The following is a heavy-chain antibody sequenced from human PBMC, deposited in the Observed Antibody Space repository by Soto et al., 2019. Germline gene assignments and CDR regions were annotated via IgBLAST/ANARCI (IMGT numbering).Heavy chain of an antibody. CDR3: ASPHTHYYDSSGWYHDY. V-gene: IGHV5-51*01. D-gene: IGHD3-22*01. J-gene: IGHJ4*01. CDR2: IYPGDSDT. Sequence: GESLKICCKGSGYSFTGYWIGWVRQMPGKGLEWMGIIYPGDSDTRYSPSFQGQVTISADKSISTAYLQWSSLKASDTAMYYCASPHTHYYDSSGWYHDYWGHGILVTDS. CDR1: GYSFTGYW.